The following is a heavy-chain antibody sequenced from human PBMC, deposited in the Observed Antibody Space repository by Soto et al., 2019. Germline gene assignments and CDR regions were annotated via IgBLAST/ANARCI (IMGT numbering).Heavy chain of an antibody. CDR1: GFSFSRHG. CDR2: ISYDGSNK. D-gene: IGHD2-15*01. Sequence: QVQLVESGGGVVQPGRSLRLSCAASGFSFSRHGMHWVRQAPGKGLEWVAVISYDGSNKYYADSVKGQFTISRDKSKNTLYLQMNRLRAEDTAVYYCAKELRSGRYYYGMDVWGQGTTVTVSS. CDR3: AKELRSGRYYYGMDV. V-gene: IGHV3-30*18. J-gene: IGHJ6*02.